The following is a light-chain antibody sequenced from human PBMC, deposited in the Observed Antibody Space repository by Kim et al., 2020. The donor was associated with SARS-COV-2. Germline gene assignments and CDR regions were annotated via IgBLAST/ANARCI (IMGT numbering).Light chain of an antibody. J-gene: IGKJ2*03. CDR3: QQTFSTQYS. Sequence: DIEMTQSPSALSASVGDRVTISCRASQSVSINLNWYQQRPGKAPRLLISAASNLQSGVPSRFSGSGSGTGFTLTISSLQPEDFGSYYCQQTFSTQYSFGQGTKLEI. CDR2: AAS. CDR1: QSVSIN. V-gene: IGKV1-39*01.